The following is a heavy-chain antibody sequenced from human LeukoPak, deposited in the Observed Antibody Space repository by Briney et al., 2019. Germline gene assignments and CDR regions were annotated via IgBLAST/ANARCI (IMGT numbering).Heavy chain of an antibody. CDR2: IKQDGREK. CDR1: GFTFSSYW. CDR3: ATGYYFDSSGYYYTY. D-gene: IGHD3-22*01. J-gene: IGHJ4*02. V-gene: IGHV3-7*01. Sequence: GGSLRLSCAASGFTFSSYWMSWVRQAPGKGLEWVANIKQDGREKYYVDSVKGRFTISRDNAKNSLYLQMNSLRAEDTAVYYCATGYYFDSSGYYYTYWGQGTLVTVSS.